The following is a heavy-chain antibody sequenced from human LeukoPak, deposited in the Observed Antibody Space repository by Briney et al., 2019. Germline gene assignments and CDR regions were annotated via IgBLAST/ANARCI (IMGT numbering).Heavy chain of an antibody. D-gene: IGHD4-17*01. Sequence: CSVKVSCKASGGTFSSYAISWVRQAPGQGLEWMGRINSILGIANYAQKFQGRVTITADKSTSTAHMELSSLRSEDTAVYYCVIFDYGDYEDWFDPWGQGTLVTVSS. J-gene: IGHJ5*02. CDR2: INSILGIA. CDR3: VIFDYGDYEDWFDP. V-gene: IGHV1-69*04. CDR1: GGTFSSYA.